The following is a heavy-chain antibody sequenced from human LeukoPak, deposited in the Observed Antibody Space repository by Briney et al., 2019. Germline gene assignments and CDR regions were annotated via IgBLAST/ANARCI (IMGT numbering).Heavy chain of an antibody. J-gene: IGHJ4*02. CDR2: ISYDANNK. D-gene: IGHD1-26*01. CDR3: ASISSASYGDY. Sequence: GGSLRLSCAASGFTFYTYAMHWVRQAPGKGLEWVAVISYDANNKFYADSVKGRFTISRDNSKNTLFLQMNSLRAEDTAIYYCASISSASYGDYWGQGTLVTVSS. V-gene: IGHV3-30-3*01. CDR1: GFTFYTYA.